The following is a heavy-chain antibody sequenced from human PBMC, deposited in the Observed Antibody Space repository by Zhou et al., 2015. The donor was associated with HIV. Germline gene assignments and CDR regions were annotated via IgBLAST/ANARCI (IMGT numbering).Heavy chain of an antibody. CDR3: ARDKVIGTLIYYNYYGMDV. CDR2: VDPSGPSV. Sequence: QVHLLQSGPEVKRPGASLSVSCKISGYTFTSYHIHWVRQAPGQRPEWMGTVDPSGPSVTYAQKFQDRVNMTTDASTSTVYMELSRLRSEDTAVYFCARDKVIGTLIYYNYYGMDVWGQGTTVTVSS. D-gene: IGHD1/OR15-1a*01. CDR1: GYTFTSYH. V-gene: IGHV1-46*01. J-gene: IGHJ6*02.